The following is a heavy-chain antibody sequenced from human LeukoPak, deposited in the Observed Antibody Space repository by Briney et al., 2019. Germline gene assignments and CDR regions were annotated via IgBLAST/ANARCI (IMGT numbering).Heavy chain of an antibody. CDR3: AREGKEDFWSGYYTQHHGGYYFDY. J-gene: IGHJ4*02. Sequence: GGSLRLSCAASGFTFSNYYMTWVRQAPGRGLEWVANIRQEGSGKYYVDSVKGRFTISRDNAKNSLYLQMNSLRAEDTAVYYRAREGKEDFWSGYYTQHHGGYYFDYWGQGTLVTVSS. V-gene: IGHV3-7*01. D-gene: IGHD3-3*01. CDR1: GFTFSNYY. CDR2: IRQEGSGK.